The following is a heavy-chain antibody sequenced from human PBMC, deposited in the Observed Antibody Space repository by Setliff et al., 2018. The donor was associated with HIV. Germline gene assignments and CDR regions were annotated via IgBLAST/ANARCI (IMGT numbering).Heavy chain of an antibody. CDR1: GGSISATRYY. D-gene: IGHD3-16*01. CDR3: ARPELGLGGGSHFDY. Sequence: PSETLSLTCPVSGGSISATRYYWGWVRQPPGKGLEWIGNILYGGTTFYNPSLRSRVTVSIHTTKTQFSLKMSPVTAADTAVYYCARPELGLGGGSHFDYWGQGILVTVSS. V-gene: IGHV4-39*01. J-gene: IGHJ4*02. CDR2: ILYGGTT.